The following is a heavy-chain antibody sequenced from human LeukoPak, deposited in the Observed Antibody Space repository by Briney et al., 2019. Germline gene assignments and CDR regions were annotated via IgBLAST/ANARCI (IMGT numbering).Heavy chain of an antibody. CDR2: INHSGST. Sequence: PSETLSLTCAVYGGSFSGYYWSWIRQPPGKGLEWIGEINHSGSTNYNPSLKSRVTISVDTSKNQFSLKLSSVTAADTAVYYCARDNPVYYDILTGYYKGNWFDPWGQGTLVTVSS. CDR1: GGSFSGYY. D-gene: IGHD3-9*01. CDR3: ARDNPVYYDILTGYYKGNWFDP. V-gene: IGHV4-34*01. J-gene: IGHJ5*02.